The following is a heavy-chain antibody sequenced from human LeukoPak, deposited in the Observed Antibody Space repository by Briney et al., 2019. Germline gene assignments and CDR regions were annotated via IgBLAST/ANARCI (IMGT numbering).Heavy chain of an antibody. Sequence: GGSLRLSCAASGFIFSDYYMSWIRQAPGKGLEWVSYISSSGITIYYADSVKGRFTISRDNAKNSLYLQMNSLRAEDTAVYYCARGKTGSYYSRSYYMDVWGKGTTVTISS. V-gene: IGHV3-11*01. CDR1: GFIFSDYY. D-gene: IGHD3-10*01. CDR2: ISSSGITI. J-gene: IGHJ6*03. CDR3: ARGKTGSYYSRSYYMDV.